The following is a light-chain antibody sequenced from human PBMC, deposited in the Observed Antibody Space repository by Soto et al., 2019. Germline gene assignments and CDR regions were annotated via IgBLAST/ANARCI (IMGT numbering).Light chain of an antibody. J-gene: IGLJ3*02. CDR1: SSNIGAGYD. Sequence: QSVLTQPPSASGAPGQRVTISCTGSSSNIGAGYDVHWYQQFQGTAPKLLIYVNSKRPSGVPDRFSGSKSGTSASLAITGLQAEDEADYYCQSYDNSRSGWVFGGGTKLTVL. CDR3: QSYDNSRSGWV. CDR2: VNS. V-gene: IGLV1-40*01.